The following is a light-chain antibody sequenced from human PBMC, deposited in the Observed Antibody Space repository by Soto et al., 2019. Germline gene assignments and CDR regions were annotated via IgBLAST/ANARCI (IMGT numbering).Light chain of an antibody. CDR3: QQRSNWPLT. CDR2: DAS. CDR1: QSVSSY. Sequence: EIVWTQSPATLSLSPGERATLSCRASQSVSSYLAWYQQKPGEAPKLLIYDASNRATGIPARFSGSGSGTDFPLTISSLEPEDFAGYYCQQRSNWPLTFGGGTKVEIK. J-gene: IGKJ4*01. V-gene: IGKV3-11*01.